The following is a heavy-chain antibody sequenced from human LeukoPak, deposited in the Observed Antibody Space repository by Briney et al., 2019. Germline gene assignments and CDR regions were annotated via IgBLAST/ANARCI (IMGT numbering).Heavy chain of an antibody. Sequence: GGSLRLSCAASGFTFSSYSMNWVRQAPGKGLEWVSSISSNSSYIYYADSVKGRFTISRDNAKNSLYLQMNSLRAEDTAVYYCARARYDSSGYYGILDYWGQGTLVTVSS. V-gene: IGHV3-21*01. D-gene: IGHD3-22*01. CDR1: GFTFSSYS. CDR3: ARARYDSSGYYGILDY. J-gene: IGHJ4*02. CDR2: ISSNSSYI.